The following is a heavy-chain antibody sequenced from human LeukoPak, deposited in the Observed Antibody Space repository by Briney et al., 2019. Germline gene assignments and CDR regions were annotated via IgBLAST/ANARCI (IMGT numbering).Heavy chain of an antibody. CDR1: GFTFSSYG. J-gene: IGHJ4*02. CDR3: AKGGSGSYSYYFDY. V-gene: IGHV3-30*02. Sequence: GGSLRLSCAASGFTFSSYGMHWVRQAPGKGLEWVAVIWYDGSNKYYADSVKGRFTISRDNSKNTLYLQMNSLRAEDTAVYYCAKGGSGSYSYYFDYWGQGTLVTVSS. CDR2: IWYDGSNK. D-gene: IGHD3-10*01.